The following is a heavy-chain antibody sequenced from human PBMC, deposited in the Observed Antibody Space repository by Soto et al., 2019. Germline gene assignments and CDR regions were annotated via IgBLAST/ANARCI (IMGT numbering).Heavy chain of an antibody. D-gene: IGHD6-25*01. V-gene: IGHV3-33*01. CDR1: GFSFSSYG. J-gene: IGHJ5*02. Sequence: QVQLVESGGGVVQPGMSLRLSCAASGFSFSSYGMHWVRQAPGKGLEWVAGIWYDGSNTDYADSVKCRFTISRDNSKNSLDLQMKSLRAEDTGGHYCARVLMGFEMAAALAHWGQGTLVTVSS. CDR2: IWYDGSNT. CDR3: ARVLMGFEMAAALAH.